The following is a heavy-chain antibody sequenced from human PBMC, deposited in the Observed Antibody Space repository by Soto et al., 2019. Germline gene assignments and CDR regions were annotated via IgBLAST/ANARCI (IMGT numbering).Heavy chain of an antibody. CDR1: GYTFASYA. Sequence: QVQLVQSGAEVKEPGASVKVSCKGSGYTFASYAISWVRQAPGQGLEWMGWISGYNGNTNYAQKLQGRVTMTTDTYTSTAYMELRSLRSDDTAVYYGARDSGGEFGDYWGQGTLVTVSS. V-gene: IGHV1-18*01. D-gene: IGHD3-10*01. CDR3: ARDSGGEFGDY. J-gene: IGHJ4*02. CDR2: ISGYNGNT.